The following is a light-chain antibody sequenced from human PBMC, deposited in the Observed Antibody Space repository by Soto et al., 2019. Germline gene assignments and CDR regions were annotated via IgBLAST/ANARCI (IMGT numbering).Light chain of an antibody. J-gene: IGKJ1*01. Sequence: EIALTQSPGTLSLSPGERATLSCRASQSVTSSYLAWYQQKPGQAPRLLIYGASSRATGIPDRFSGSGSGTDFTLTISRLEPEDCAVYYCQQYGSSPRFGQGTKVDIK. V-gene: IGKV3-20*01. CDR1: QSVTSSY. CDR3: QQYGSSPR. CDR2: GAS.